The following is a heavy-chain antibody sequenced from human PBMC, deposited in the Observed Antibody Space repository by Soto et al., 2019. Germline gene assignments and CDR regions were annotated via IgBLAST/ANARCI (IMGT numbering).Heavy chain of an antibody. CDR2: IYYSGST. J-gene: IGHJ4*02. CDR1: GGSISSYY. D-gene: IGHD6-13*01. Sequence: SETLSLTCTVSGGSISSYYWSWIRQPPGKGLEWIGYIYYSGSTNYNPSLKSRVTISVDTSKNQFSLKLSSVTAADTAVYYCARSIAATVFDYWGQGTLVTVS. V-gene: IGHV4-59*01. CDR3: ARSIAATVFDY.